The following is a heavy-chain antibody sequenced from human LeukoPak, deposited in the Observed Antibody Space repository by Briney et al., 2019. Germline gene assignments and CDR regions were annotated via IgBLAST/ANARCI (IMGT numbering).Heavy chain of an antibody. Sequence: ASVKVSCKASGYTFTSYGISWVRQAPGQGLEWMGWISAYNGNTNYAQKLQGRVTMTTDTSTSTAYMELRSLRSDDTAVYYCARVARGPGTNWFDPWGQGTLVTVSS. D-gene: IGHD1-14*01. V-gene: IGHV1-18*01. CDR3: ARVARGPGTNWFDP. CDR2: ISAYNGNT. CDR1: GYTFTSYG. J-gene: IGHJ5*02.